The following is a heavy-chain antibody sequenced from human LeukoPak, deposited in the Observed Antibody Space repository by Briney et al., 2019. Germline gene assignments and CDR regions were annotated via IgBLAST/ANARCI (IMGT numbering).Heavy chain of an antibody. CDR2: IKQDGSEK. J-gene: IGHJ4*02. CDR1: GFTFSSYW. Sequence: GGSLRLSCAASGFTFSSYWMSWVRQAPGKGLEWVAHIKQDGSEKYYVDSVKGRFTISRDNAKNSLYLQMNSLRAEDTAVYYCARDVYARAAGPLYDYWGQGTLVTVSS. V-gene: IGHV3-7*01. CDR3: ARDVYARAAGPLYDY. D-gene: IGHD6-13*01.